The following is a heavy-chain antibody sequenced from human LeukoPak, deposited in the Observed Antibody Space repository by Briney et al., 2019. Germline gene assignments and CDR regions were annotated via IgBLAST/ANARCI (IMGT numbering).Heavy chain of an antibody. J-gene: IGHJ6*02. D-gene: IGHD6-13*01. CDR3: AREESSSWYSTPPFYYYYGMDV. CDR2: IWYDGSNK. CDR1: GFTFSSYG. Sequence: QPGGPLRLSCAAWGFTFSSYGMHGLRQAPGKGLEGVAVIWYDGSNKYYADSVKGRFTISRDNSKNTLYLQMNSLRAEDTAVYYCAREESSSWYSTPPFYYYYGMDVWGQGTTVTVSS. V-gene: IGHV3-33*01.